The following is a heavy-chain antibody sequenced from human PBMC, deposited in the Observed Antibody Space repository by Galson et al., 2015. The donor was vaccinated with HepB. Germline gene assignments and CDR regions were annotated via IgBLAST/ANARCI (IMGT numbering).Heavy chain of an antibody. J-gene: IGHJ3*02. D-gene: IGHD3-10*01. V-gene: IGHV3-23*01. CDR3: VRLFGSGSQIGLNAFDI. CDR1: GLIFSSYA. Sequence: SLRLSCAGSGLIFSSYAMSWVRQAPGKGPEWVSAISDNGDKTYYADSVRGRFTISRDNSKNTLYVQMNSLRVEDTAIYYCVRLFGSGSQIGLNAFDIWGQGTRVNVSS. CDR2: ISDNGDKT.